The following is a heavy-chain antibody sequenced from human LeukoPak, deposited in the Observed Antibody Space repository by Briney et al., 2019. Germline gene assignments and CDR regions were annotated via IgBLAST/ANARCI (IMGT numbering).Heavy chain of an antibody. J-gene: IGHJ4*02. CDR2: INYNSSSI. Sequence: GGSLPHLRAPSGFPHSFCGMHRLRQAQRKGLEWVSYINYNSSSIYYADSEKGRFTISRDNANISRYLQMNCLSDEEMGVYYCARHCFSRAVPGGTDHWGQGTLVTVSS. CDR1: GFPHSFCG. D-gene: IGHD6-19*01. CDR3: ARHCFSRAVPGGTDH. V-gene: IGHV3-48*02.